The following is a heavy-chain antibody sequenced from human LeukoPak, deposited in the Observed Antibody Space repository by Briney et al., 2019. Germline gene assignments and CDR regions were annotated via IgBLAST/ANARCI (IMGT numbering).Heavy chain of an antibody. D-gene: IGHD4-23*01. J-gene: IGHJ4*02. V-gene: IGHV1-2*02. Sequence: ASVKVSCKASGYTFTAYYMHWVRQAPGQGLEWMGWINPKSGGTNYPQKFQGRVTMTRDTSISTAYMELSRLRSDNTAVYYCARGIYGGNSPLVDYWGQGTLVTVSS. CDR3: ARGIYGGNSPLVDY. CDR2: INPKSGGT. CDR1: GYTFTAYY.